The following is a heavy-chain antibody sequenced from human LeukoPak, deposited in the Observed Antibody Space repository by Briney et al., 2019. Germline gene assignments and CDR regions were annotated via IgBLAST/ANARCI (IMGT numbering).Heavy chain of an antibody. J-gene: IGHJ4*02. CDR3: ARRRISSGWYPFFDY. V-gene: IGHV1-69*06. Sequence: SVKVSCKASGGTFSSYAISWVRQAPGQGLEWIGGIIPIFGTANYAQKFQGRVTITADKSTSTAYMELSSLRSEDTAVYYCARRRISSGWYPFFDYWGQGTLVTVSS. D-gene: IGHD6-19*01. CDR1: GGTFSSYA. CDR2: IIPIFGTA.